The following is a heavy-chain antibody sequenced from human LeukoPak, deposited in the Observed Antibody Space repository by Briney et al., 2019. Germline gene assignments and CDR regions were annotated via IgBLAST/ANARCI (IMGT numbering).Heavy chain of an antibody. Sequence: ASVKVSCKASGYTFTDYSMHWERQAPGQGLEWMGWINPKSGGTNYAQKFQGRVTMTRDTSISTAYMELSRLRSDDTAVYYCARDTSDDYGDYGDWFDPWGQGTLVTVSS. V-gene: IGHV1-2*02. CDR1: GYTFTDYS. CDR3: ARDTSDDYGDYGDWFDP. CDR2: INPKSGGT. J-gene: IGHJ5*02. D-gene: IGHD4-17*01.